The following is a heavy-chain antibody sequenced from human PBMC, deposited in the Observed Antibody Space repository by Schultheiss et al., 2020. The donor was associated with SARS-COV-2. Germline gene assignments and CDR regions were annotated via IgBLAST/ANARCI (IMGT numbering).Heavy chain of an antibody. Sequence: SETLSLTCTVSGGSISSFYWSWIRQPAGKGLEWIGRFHSSGTTNYNPSLKSRVTMSADTSKNQFSLKLSSVTAADTAVYYCARGVSGYSYGKADYWGHGTLVTVSS. CDR3: ARGVSGYSYGKADY. J-gene: IGHJ4*01. V-gene: IGHV4-4*07. D-gene: IGHD5-18*01. CDR2: FHSSGTT. CDR1: GGSISSFY.